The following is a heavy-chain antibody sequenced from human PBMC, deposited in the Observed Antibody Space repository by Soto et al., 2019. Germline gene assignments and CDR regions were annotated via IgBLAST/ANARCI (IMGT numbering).Heavy chain of an antibody. Sequence: QVQLQESGPGLVKPSETLFLTCTVSGGSISSYYWSWLRQPPGKGLEWIGYIYYSGSTNYNPSLKSRVTISVDTSKNQFSLQLSSVPAADTAVYYCARRYGDSVDYWGQGTLVTVSS. J-gene: IGHJ4*02. V-gene: IGHV4-59*08. CDR1: GGSISSYY. CDR3: ARRYGDSVDY. D-gene: IGHD3-10*01. CDR2: IYYSGST.